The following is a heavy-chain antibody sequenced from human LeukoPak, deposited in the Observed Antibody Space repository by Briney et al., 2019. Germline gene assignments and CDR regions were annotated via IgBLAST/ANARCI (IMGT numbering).Heavy chain of an antibody. CDR3: AREGYGDVYYYYYGMDV. CDR2: INPNSGGT. CDR1: GYTFTSYG. V-gene: IGHV1-2*06. J-gene: IGHJ6*02. Sequence: ASVKVSCKASGYTFTSYGISWVRQAPGQGLEWMGRINPNSGGTNYAQKFQGRVTMTRDTSISTAYMELSRLRSDDTAVYYCAREGYGDVYYYYYGMDVWGQGTTVTVSS. D-gene: IGHD4-17*01.